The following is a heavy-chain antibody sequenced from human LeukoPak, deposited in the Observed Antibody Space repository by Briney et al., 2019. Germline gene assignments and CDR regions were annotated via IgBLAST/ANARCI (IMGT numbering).Heavy chain of an antibody. J-gene: IGHJ4*02. CDR3: SREWGNGNDLRPDS. CDR2: IRSSIYGGTP. CDR1: GFTFREFA. V-gene: IGHV3-49*01. Sequence: GGSLRLSCTSSGFTFREFAVSWFRQAPGKGLEWIGFIRSSIYGGTPKATASVKGRFIFSRDDSKGVAYLRMNSLKTDDTAVYYCSREWGNGNDLRPDSWGQGTLVTVSS. D-gene: IGHD1-1*01.